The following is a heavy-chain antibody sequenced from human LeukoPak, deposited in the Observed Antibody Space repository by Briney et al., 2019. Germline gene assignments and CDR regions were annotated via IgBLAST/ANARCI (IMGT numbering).Heavy chain of an antibody. CDR2: IYYSGST. D-gene: IGHD3-9*01. CDR3: ARLYYDILTGHLTPFDY. CDR1: GGSISSSSYY. J-gene: IGHJ4*02. V-gene: IGHV4-39*07. Sequence: PSETLSLTCTVSGGSISSSSYYWGWIRQPPGKGLEWIGSIYYSGSTYYNPSLKSRVTISVDTSKNQFSLKLSSVTAADTAVYYCARLYYDILTGHLTPFDYWGQGTLVTVSS.